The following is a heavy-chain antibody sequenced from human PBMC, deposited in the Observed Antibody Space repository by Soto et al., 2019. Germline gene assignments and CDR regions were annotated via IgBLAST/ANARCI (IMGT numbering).Heavy chain of an antibody. CDR2: VNPIVSMS. D-gene: IGHD3-10*01. CDR1: GDTFNFYS. Sequence: QVQLVQSGAEVKRPGSSVKVSCKASGDTFNFYSINWVRQAPGLGLEWMGRVNPIVSMSNYAQRFQGRVTMTADKSTSTAYIELRGLRSEDTAIYYCATSYGSGYRAFDYWGQGALVTVSS. V-gene: IGHV1-69*04. CDR3: ATSYGSGYRAFDY. J-gene: IGHJ4*02.